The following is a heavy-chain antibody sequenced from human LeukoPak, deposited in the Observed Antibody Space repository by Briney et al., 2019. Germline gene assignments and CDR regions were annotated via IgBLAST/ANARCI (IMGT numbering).Heavy chain of an antibody. CDR1: GFTFSSYS. Sequence: GGSLRLSCAASGFTFSSYSMNWVRQAPGKGLEWVSSISSSSSYIYYADSVKGRLTISRDNAKNSLYLQMNSLRAEDTAVYYCARDSGYDLGVDYWGQGTLVTVSS. CDR3: ARDSGYDLGVDY. D-gene: IGHD5-12*01. CDR2: ISSSSSYI. J-gene: IGHJ4*02. V-gene: IGHV3-21*01.